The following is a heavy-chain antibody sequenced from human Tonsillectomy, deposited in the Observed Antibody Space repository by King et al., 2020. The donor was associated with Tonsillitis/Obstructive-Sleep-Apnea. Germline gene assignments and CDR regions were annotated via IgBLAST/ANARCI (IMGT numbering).Heavy chain of an antibody. D-gene: IGHD6-6*01. Sequence: VQLVESGGGLVQPGGSLRLSCAASGFTFSSYWMHWVRQAPGKGLVWVSRINSDGSSTSYADTVKGRFTISRDNAKNTLYLKMNSLRAEDTAVYYCAREGYSSSSPIDYWGQGTLVTVSS. J-gene: IGHJ4*02. CDR1: GFTFSSYW. CDR3: AREGYSSSSPIDY. V-gene: IGHV3-74*01. CDR2: INSDGSST.